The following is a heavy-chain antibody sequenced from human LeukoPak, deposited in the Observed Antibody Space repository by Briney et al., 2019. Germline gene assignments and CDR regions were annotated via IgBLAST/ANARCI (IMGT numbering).Heavy chain of an antibody. CDR3: ARQGDIAAAGPPP. D-gene: IGHD6-13*01. Sequence: PSETLSLTCTVSGGSISSSSYYWGWIRQPPGKGLEWIGSIYYSGSTYYNPSLKSRVTISVDTSKNQFSLKLSSVTAADTAVYYCARQGDIAAAGPPPWGQATLVTVSS. CDR1: GGSISSSSYY. V-gene: IGHV4-39*01. J-gene: IGHJ5*02. CDR2: IYYSGST.